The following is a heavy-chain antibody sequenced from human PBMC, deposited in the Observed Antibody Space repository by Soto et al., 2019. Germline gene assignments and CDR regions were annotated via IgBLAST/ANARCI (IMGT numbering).Heavy chain of an antibody. V-gene: IGHV3-23*01. D-gene: IGHD2-21*01. CDR2: ISGNSGSI. CDR3: VKDSIVVEKLGDMHL. J-gene: IGHJ6*02. CDR1: GFTFSSFS. Sequence: GSLRPSFAGPGFTFSSFSMSLVRQAPGKGLEWVSAISGNSGSIYYAHSVKGRFTISRDNAKNTLHLQMNSLRAEDTALYYCVKDSIVVEKLGDMHLWGQGTPVTVSS.